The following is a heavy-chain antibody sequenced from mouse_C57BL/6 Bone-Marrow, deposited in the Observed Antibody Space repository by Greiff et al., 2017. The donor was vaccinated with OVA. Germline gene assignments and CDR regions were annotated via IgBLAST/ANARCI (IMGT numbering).Heavy chain of an antibody. D-gene: IGHD2-3*01. CDR1: GFTFSSYG. J-gene: IGHJ4*01. CDR2: ISSGGSYT. CDR3: ARLYDGGAMDY. Sequence: ESGGDLVKPGGSLKLSCAASGFTFSSYGMSWVRQTPDKRLEWVATISSGGSYTYYPDSVKGRFTISRDNAKNTLYLQMSSLKSEDTAMYYCARLYDGGAMDYWGQGTSVTVSS. V-gene: IGHV5-6*01.